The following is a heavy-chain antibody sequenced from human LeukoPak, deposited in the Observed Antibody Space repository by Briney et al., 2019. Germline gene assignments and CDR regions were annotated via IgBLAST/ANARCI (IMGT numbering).Heavy chain of an antibody. Sequence: SETLSLTCTVSGGYISSYYWSWIRQPPGKGLEWIGYIYHSGSTYYNPSLKSRVTISVDRSKNQFSLKLSSVTAADTAVYYCCVVPAAILGGPYAFDIWGQGTMVTVSS. CDR1: GGYISSYY. J-gene: IGHJ3*02. CDR3: CVVPAAILGGPYAFDI. V-gene: IGHV4-59*04. D-gene: IGHD2-2*01. CDR2: IYHSGST.